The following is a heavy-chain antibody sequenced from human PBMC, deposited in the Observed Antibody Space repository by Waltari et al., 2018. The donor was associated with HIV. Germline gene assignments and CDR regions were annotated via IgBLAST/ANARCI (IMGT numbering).Heavy chain of an antibody. Sequence: QVQLQESGPGLVKPSETLSLTCTVSGGSISGDYWSWIRQSPGKRLEYIGYINYSGSTSYNPSLKSRVTISIDTSKNQFFLKLTSETAADTALYYCARFYDITGYYSYYFDYWGQGALVTVSS. D-gene: IGHD3-22*01. CDR2: INYSGST. CDR3: ARFYDITGYYSYYFDY. CDR1: GGSISGDY. J-gene: IGHJ4*02. V-gene: IGHV4-59*01.